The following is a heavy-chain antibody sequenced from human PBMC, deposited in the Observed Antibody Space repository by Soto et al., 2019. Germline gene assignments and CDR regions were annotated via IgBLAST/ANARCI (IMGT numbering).Heavy chain of an antibody. V-gene: IGHV3-30-3*01. CDR3: AREEFDY. Sequence: QVQLVESGGGVVQPGRSLRLSCAASGFTFSSYAMHWVSQAPGKGLEWVAVISYDGSNKYYADSVKGRFTISRDNSKNTLYLQMNSLRAEDTAVYYCAREEFDYWGQGTLVSVSP. CDR2: ISYDGSNK. J-gene: IGHJ4*02. CDR1: GFTFSSYA.